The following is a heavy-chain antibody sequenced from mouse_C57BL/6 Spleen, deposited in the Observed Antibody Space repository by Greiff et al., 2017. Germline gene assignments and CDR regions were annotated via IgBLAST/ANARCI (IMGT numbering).Heavy chain of an antibody. CDR1: GYTFTDYY. J-gene: IGHJ2*01. Sequence: VQLQQSGPELVKPGASVKISCKASGYTFTDYYMHWVKQRPGKSLEWIGNINPNNGGTSYNQKFKGKATLTVDKSSSTAYMELRSLTSEDSAVYYCARWWDYSNYPYDFDYWGQGTTLTVSS. CDR2: INPNNGGT. CDR3: ARWWDYSNYPYDFDY. V-gene: IGHV1-26*01. D-gene: IGHD2-5*01.